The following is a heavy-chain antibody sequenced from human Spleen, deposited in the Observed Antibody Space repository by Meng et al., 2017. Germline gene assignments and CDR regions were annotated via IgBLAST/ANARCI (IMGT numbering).Heavy chain of an antibody. CDR3: AGVERNYGDVFDI. CDR2: IKQDGSEK. D-gene: IGHD1-7*01. J-gene: IGHJ3*02. CDR1: GFTFSSYW. V-gene: IGHV3-7*01. Sequence: GESLKISCAASGFTFSSYWMSWVRQAPGKGLEWVANIKQDGSEKHYVDSVKGRFTISRDNAKNSLFLQMNSLRAEDTAVYYCAGVERNYGDVFDIWGQGTMVTVSS.